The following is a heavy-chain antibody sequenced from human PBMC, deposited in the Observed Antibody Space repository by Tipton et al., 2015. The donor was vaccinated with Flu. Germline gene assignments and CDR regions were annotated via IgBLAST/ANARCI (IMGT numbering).Heavy chain of an antibody. D-gene: IGHD1-26*01. CDR1: GDSLTSYY. V-gene: IGHV4-59*01. CDR2: IYYSGTT. Sequence: LSLTCSVSGDSLTSYYWSWIRQPPGKGLEWLGQIYYSGTTNYNPSLKSRVTISLDKSKNQFSLKLNSMTTADTAVFYCARGGWEPHGGWFDPWGQGILVTVSS. CDR3: ARGGWEPHGGWFDP. J-gene: IGHJ5*02.